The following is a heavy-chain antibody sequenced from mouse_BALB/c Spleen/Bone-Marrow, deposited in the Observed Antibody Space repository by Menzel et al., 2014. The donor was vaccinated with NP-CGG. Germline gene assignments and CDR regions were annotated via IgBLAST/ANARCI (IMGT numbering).Heavy chain of an antibody. V-gene: IGHV5-15*02. D-gene: IGHD1-1*01. CDR1: GFTFSDYG. CDR2: ISNLAYSI. CDR3: ARDYYGSSYWYFDV. Sequence: EVQLVESGGGLVRPGGSRKLSCAASGFTFSDYGMAWVRQAPGKGPEWVAFISNLAYSIYYADTVTGRFTISRENAKNTLYLEMSSLRSEDTAMYYCARDYYGSSYWYFDVWGAGTTVTVSS. J-gene: IGHJ1*01.